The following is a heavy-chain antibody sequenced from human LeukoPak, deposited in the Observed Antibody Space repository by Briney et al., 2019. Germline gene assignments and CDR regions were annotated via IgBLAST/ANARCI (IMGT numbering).Heavy chain of an antibody. D-gene: IGHD2-15*01. V-gene: IGHV3-33*01. Sequence: RGSLRLSCAASGFTFSSYGMHWVRQAPGKGLEWVAVIWYDGSNKYYADSVKGRFTISRDNSKNTLYLQMNSLRAEDTAVYYCARAYSPYYFDYWGQGTLVTVSS. J-gene: IGHJ4*02. CDR3: ARAYSPYYFDY. CDR1: GFTFSSYG. CDR2: IWYDGSNK.